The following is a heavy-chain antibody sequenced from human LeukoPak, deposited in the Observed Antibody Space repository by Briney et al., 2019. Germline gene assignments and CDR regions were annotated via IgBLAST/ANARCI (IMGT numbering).Heavy chain of an antibody. D-gene: IGHD5-12*01. Sequence: QSGGSLRLSCAASGFSFNNFAMSWVRQAPGRGLEWVSTISESGNSYYADSVKGRFTISRDNSKNTLYLQMNSLRAEDTAVYYCARATRYSGYVLDYYMDVWGKGTTVTVSS. CDR3: ARATRYSGYVLDYYMDV. CDR2: ISESGNS. CDR1: GFSFNNFA. V-gene: IGHV3-23*01. J-gene: IGHJ6*03.